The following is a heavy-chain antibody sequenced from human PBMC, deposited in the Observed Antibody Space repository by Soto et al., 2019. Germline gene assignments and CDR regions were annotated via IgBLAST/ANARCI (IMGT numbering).Heavy chain of an antibody. D-gene: IGHD6-13*01. CDR2: INPNSGGT. Sequence: AASVKVSCKASGYTFTGYYMHWVRQAPGQGLEWMGWINPNSGGTNYAQKFQGRVTMTRDTSISTAYMELSRLRSDDTAVYYCARVGIAAAGYSNWFDPWGQGTLVTVSS. J-gene: IGHJ5*02. CDR3: ARVGIAAAGYSNWFDP. V-gene: IGHV1-2*02. CDR1: GYTFTGYY.